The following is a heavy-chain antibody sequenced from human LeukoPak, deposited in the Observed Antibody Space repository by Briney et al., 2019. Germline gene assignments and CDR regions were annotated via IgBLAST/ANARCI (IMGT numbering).Heavy chain of an antibody. CDR3: ARGDVYSSASDY. V-gene: IGHV4-34*01. D-gene: IGHD6-19*01. J-gene: IGHJ4*02. CDR1: SGSFSGYS. CDR2: INHSGST. Sequence: PSETLSLTCAVYSGSFSGYSWSWIRQPPGKGLEWIGEINHSGSTNYSPSLKSRVTISLDTSKNQFSLKLSSVTAADTALYYCARGDVYSSASDYWGQGTLVTVSS.